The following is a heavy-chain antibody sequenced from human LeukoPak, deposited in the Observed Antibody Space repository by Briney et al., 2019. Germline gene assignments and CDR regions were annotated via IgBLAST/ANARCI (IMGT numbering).Heavy chain of an antibody. V-gene: IGHV3-11*04. J-gene: IGHJ6*03. CDR1: AFSVSTNY. D-gene: IGHD1-26*01. CDR3: AREPVGATVHYYYMDV. CDR2: ISDSGRTI. Sequence: AGSLRLSCAASAFSVSTNYMIWVRQAQGKGLEWLSYISDSGRTIYYADSVKGRFTISRDNCTNSLYLQMNSLRDEDTAVYYCAREPVGATVHYYYMDVRGKGTTVTVSS.